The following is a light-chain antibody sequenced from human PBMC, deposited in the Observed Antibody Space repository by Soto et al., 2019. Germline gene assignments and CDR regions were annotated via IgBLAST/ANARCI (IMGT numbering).Light chain of an antibody. V-gene: IGKV3-15*01. CDR1: QSVASN. CDR3: QQYHNWPPQYT. CDR2: GAS. J-gene: IGKJ2*01. Sequence: EIVMTQSPASLSESPGDGATLSCRACQSVASNVAWYQQKPGQGPRLLIHGASTRAAGVPARFSGSGSGTDFTLTISSLQSEDFAVYYCQQYHNWPPQYTFGQGTKLQIK.